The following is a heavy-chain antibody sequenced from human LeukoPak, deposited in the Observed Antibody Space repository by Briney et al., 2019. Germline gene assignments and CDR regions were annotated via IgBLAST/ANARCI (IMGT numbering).Heavy chain of an antibody. D-gene: IGHD2-15*01. J-gene: IGHJ3*02. CDR3: ARGLGYRSGGSCPRRAFDI. Sequence: GGSLRLSCAASGFTFSDYYMSWIRQAPGKGLEWASFISSSGSTIYYADSMKGRFTISRDNAKNSVYLQMNSLRAEDTAVYYCARGLGYRSGGSCPRRAFDIWGQGTVVTVSS. CDR2: ISSSGSTI. CDR1: GFTFSDYY. V-gene: IGHV3-11*01.